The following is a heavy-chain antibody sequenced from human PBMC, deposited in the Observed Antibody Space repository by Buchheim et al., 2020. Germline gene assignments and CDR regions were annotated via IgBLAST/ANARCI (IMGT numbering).Heavy chain of an antibody. CDR3: ARDRMVRGGDWFDP. CDR1: GGSISSYY. V-gene: IGHV4-59*01. CDR2: NYYSGST. Sequence: QVQLQESGPGLVKPSETLSLTCTVSGGSISSYYWSWIRQPPGKGLEWIGYNYYSGSTNYNPSLKSRVTISVDTSKNQFSLKLSSVTAADTAVYYCARDRMVRGGDWFDPWGQGTL. J-gene: IGHJ5*02. D-gene: IGHD3-10*01.